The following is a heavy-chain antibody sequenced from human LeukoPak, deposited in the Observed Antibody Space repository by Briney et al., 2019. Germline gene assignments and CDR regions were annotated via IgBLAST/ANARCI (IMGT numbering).Heavy chain of an antibody. CDR1: GFTFSSYW. J-gene: IGHJ3*02. D-gene: IGHD2-15*01. V-gene: IGHV3-7*01. Sequence: PGGSLRLSCAASGFTFSSYWMSWVRQAPRKGLEWVANIKQDGSEKYYVDSVKGRFTISKDNAKNSQYLQMNSLRAEDTAVYYCAKDRRRDSYAFDIWGQGTMVTVSS. CDR2: IKQDGSEK. CDR3: AKDRRRDSYAFDI.